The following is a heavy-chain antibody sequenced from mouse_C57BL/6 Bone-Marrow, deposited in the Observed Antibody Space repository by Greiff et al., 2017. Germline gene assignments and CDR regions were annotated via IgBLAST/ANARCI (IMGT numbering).Heavy chain of an antibody. CDR2: IRLKSDNYAT. Sequence: EVMLVESGGGLVQPGGSMKLSCVASGFTFSNYWMNWVRQSPEKGLEWVAQIRLKSDNYATHYAESVKGRFTISRDDSKSSVYLQMNNLRAEDTGVYYCAPEAQAPYYAMGYWGQGTSVTVSS. J-gene: IGHJ4*01. D-gene: IGHD3-2*02. CDR1: GFTFSNYW. V-gene: IGHV6-3*01. CDR3: APEAQAPYYAMGY.